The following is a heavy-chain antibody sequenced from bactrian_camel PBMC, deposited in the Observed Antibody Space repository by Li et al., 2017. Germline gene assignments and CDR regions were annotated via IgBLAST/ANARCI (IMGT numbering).Heavy chain of an antibody. D-gene: IGHD5*01. Sequence: EVQLVESGGGSVQAGESLNLSCLATINSRSTYYLGWFRQSPGKEREGVAAIYNGLGNTYYADSVKGRFTITQDNAKNTVYLQMNSLKPEDTAMYHCAADEEGLVTVGALVSTDFEYWGQGTQVTVS. CDR3: AADEEGLVTVGALVSTDFEY. V-gene: IGHV3S40*01. J-gene: IGHJ6*01. CDR1: INSRSTYY. CDR2: IYNGLGNT.